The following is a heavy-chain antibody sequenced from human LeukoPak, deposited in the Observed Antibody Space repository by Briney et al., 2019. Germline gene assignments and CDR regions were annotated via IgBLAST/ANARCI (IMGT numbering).Heavy chain of an antibody. Sequence: GGSLRLSCAASGFTFSNAWMSWVRQAPGKGLEWVGRIKSKTDGGTTDYAAPVKGRFTISRDDSKNTLYLQMNSLKTEDTAVYYCTTDYYESSGYYSYWGQGTLATVSS. V-gene: IGHV3-15*01. D-gene: IGHD3-22*01. CDR3: TTDYYESSGYYSY. J-gene: IGHJ4*02. CDR1: GFTFSNAW. CDR2: IKSKTDGGTT.